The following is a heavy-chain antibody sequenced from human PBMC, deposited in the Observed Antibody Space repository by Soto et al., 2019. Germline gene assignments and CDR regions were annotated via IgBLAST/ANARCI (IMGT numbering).Heavy chain of an antibody. V-gene: IGHV3-33*01. CDR3: ARGGGAYYYDSSGYYYVGY. CDR1: GFTFSSYG. D-gene: IGHD3-22*01. CDR2: IWYDGSNK. J-gene: IGHJ4*02. Sequence: QVQLVESGGGVVQPGRSLRLSCAASGFTFSSYGMHWVRQAPGKGLEWVAVIWYDGSNKYYADSVKGRFTISRDNSKNTLYLQMNSLRAEDTAVYYCARGGGAYYYDSSGYYYVGYWGQGTLVTVSS.